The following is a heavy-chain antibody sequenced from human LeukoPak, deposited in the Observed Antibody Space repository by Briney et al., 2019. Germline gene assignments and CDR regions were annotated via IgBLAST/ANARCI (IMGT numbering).Heavy chain of an antibody. D-gene: IGHD6-13*01. V-gene: IGHV1-69*13. J-gene: IGHJ4*02. CDR3: VKAAGTPPTPYFDY. CDR1: GGTFSSYA. CDR2: IIPIFGTA. Sequence: SVKVSCKASGGTFSSYAISWVRQAPGQGLEWMGGIIPIFGTANYAQKFLGRVTITADESTSTAYMELSSLRSEDTAVYYCVKAAGTPPTPYFDYWGQGTLVTVSS.